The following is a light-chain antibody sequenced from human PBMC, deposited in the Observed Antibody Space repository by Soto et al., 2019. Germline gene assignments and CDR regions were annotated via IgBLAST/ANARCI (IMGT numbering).Light chain of an antibody. J-gene: IGLJ2*01. Sequence: QSALTQPASVSGSPGQSITISCTGTSSDIGAYNFVSWYQQHPGKAPKLMLYDVNIRPSGVSNRFSGSKSGNTASLTISGLQAEDEADYYCTSWTTSTTMIFGGGIKVPVL. CDR1: SSDIGAYNF. V-gene: IGLV2-14*03. CDR2: DVN. CDR3: TSWTTSTTMI.